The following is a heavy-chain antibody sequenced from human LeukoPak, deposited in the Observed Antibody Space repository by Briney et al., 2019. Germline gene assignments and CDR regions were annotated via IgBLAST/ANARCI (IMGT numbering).Heavy chain of an antibody. Sequence: PSETLSLTCSVSGGSIGGYYWSWIRQPPGKGLEWVGSIYYSGNTIYNPSLKSRVTMSVDTSRNQFSLKLSSVTAADTAVYYCAKLNWGTRDGYNVWYFDLWGRGTLVTVSS. CDR3: AKLNWGTRDGYNVWYFDL. J-gene: IGHJ2*01. D-gene: IGHD5-24*01. V-gene: IGHV4-59*08. CDR1: GGSIGGYY. CDR2: IYYSGNT.